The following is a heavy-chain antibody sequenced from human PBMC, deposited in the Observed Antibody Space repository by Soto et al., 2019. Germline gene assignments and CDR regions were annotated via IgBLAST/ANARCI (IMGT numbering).Heavy chain of an antibody. Sequence: ASVKVSFKASGYSFTSDGISWVRQAPGQGLEWMGWISAYNGNTNYEQKLQGRVTMTTDTSTSTAYMELRSLRSDDTAVYYCARVRCSSTSCYFGEDYYNYGLDFWGQGTTVTVSS. CDR3: ARVRCSSTSCYFGEDYYNYGLDF. CDR1: GYSFTSDG. CDR2: ISAYNGNT. J-gene: IGHJ6*02. V-gene: IGHV1-18*04. D-gene: IGHD2-2*01.